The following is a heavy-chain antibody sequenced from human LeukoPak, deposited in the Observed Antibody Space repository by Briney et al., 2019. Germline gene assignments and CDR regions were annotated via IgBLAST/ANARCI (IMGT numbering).Heavy chain of an antibody. D-gene: IGHD2-15*01. Sequence: GASLRLSCAAAGFTFSSCAMSWVRQAPGKGLGWVSHISASGRTTDYADSVKGRFTISRDNSKNTVYLRMNSLRAEDTAVYYCAKLCSGGSCYWNYWGQGTLVTVSS. J-gene: IGHJ4*02. CDR2: ISASGRTT. V-gene: IGHV3-23*01. CDR3: AKLCSGGSCYWNY. CDR1: GFTFSSCA.